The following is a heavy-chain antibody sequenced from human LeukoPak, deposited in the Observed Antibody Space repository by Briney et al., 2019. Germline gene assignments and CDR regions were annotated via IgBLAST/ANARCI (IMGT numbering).Heavy chain of an antibody. J-gene: IGHJ2*01. V-gene: IGHV3-74*01. CDR1: GFTFSSYW. Sequence: GGSLRLSCAASGFTFSSYWMHWVRQAPGKGLVWVSRINSDGSSTSYADSVKGRFTISRDNAKNTLYLQMNSLRAEDTAVYYCARASGIDWYFDLWGRGALVTVSS. CDR3: ARASGIDWYFDL. CDR2: INSDGSST. D-gene: IGHD1-26*01.